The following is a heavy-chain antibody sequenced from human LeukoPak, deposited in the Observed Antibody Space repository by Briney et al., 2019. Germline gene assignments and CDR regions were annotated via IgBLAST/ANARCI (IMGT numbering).Heavy chain of an antibody. CDR2: IYYSGRT. CDR1: GGSISSSSYY. CDR3: SRHPVYGSGSYLAAFDI. D-gene: IGHD3-10*01. V-gene: IGHV4-39*01. J-gene: IGHJ3*02. Sequence: PSETLSLTCTVSGGSISSSSYYWGWIRQPPGKGLEGIGSIYYSGRTYSNPSLKSRVTISVDTSKNQFSLKLSSVTAAGTPVYYCSRHPVYGSGSYLAAFDIWGQGTMVTVSS.